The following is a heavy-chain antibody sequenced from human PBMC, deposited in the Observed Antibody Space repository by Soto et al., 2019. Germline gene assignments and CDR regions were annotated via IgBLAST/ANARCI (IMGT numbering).Heavy chain of an antibody. D-gene: IGHD3-3*01. CDR2: TYHSGST. J-gene: IGHJ4*01. Sequence: SETLSLTCAVSGYSISSGYYWGWIRQPPGKGLEWIGSTYHSGSTYYNPSLKSRVTISVDTSKNQFSLKLSSVTAADTAVYYCSTDTLFGAVIRPFEYWGHGTLVTVSS. CDR1: GYSISSGYY. CDR3: STDTLFGAVIRPFEY. V-gene: IGHV4-38-2*02.